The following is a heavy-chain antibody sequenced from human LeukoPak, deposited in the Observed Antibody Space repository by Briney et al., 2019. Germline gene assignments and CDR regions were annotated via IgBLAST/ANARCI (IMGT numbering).Heavy chain of an antibody. CDR3: ARVVTWFDP. CDR2: IKEDGSMV. Sequence: GGSLRLSCVASGFTISRFWMSWVRQAPGKGPEWVAHIKEDGSMVSYVDSVKGRFTISRDNAENSVYLQMNSLRVEDTAVYFCARVVTWFDPWGQGSLVTVSS. J-gene: IGHJ5*02. V-gene: IGHV3-7*04. CDR1: GFTISRFW.